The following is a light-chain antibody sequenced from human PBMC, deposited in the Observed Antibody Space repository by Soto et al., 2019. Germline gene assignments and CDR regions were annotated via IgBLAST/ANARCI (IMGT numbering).Light chain of an antibody. CDR2: GAS. CDR3: QQYASSVT. J-gene: IGKJ1*01. CDR1: QSFSSTF. Sequence: EILLTQSPDSLSLSPGDRATLSCRASQSFSSTFFAWYQQKPCQAPRLLIYGASSRATGIPDRFSGSGSGTDVTLTISRLEPEDFAVYYCQQYASSVTFGQGTKVEIK. V-gene: IGKV3-20*01.